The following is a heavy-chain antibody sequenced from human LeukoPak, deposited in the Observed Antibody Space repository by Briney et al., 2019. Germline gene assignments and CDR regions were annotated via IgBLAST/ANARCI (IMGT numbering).Heavy chain of an antibody. D-gene: IGHD4-17*01. Sequence: SETLSLTCTVSGGSISSSNYYWGWIRQPPGKGLEWIGSIYYTGSTYYNPSLKSRVTMSVDTSKNLFSLKLTSVTAADTAVYYCARGPTTVTRAFDYWGQGTLVTVSS. J-gene: IGHJ4*02. CDR1: GGSISSSNYY. V-gene: IGHV4-39*07. CDR2: IYYTGST. CDR3: ARGPTTVTRAFDY.